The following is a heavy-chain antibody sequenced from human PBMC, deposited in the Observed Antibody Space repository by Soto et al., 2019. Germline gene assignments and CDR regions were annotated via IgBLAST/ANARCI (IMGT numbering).Heavy chain of an antibody. CDR1: GFTFSSYA. V-gene: IGHV3-30-3*01. D-gene: IGHD6-19*01. Sequence: QVQLVESGGGVVQPGRSLRLSCGASGFTFSSYAMHWVGQAPGKGLEWVAVISYDGSNKYYADSVKGRFTISRDNSKNTLYLQMNSLRAEDTAVYYCAIGEWLVRWGQGTLVTVSS. CDR3: AIGEWLVR. CDR2: ISYDGSNK. J-gene: IGHJ4*02.